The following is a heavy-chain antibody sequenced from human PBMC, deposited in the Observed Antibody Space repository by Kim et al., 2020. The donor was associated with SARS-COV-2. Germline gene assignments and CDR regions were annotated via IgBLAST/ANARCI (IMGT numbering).Heavy chain of an antibody. J-gene: IGHJ4*02. Sequence: ASVKVSCKASGYTFTSYYMHWVRQAPGQGLEWMGIINPSGGGTSYAQKFQGRVTMTRDTSTSTVYMEVSSLRSEDTVVYYCARDLVGPTEAGYWGQGTLVTVSS. V-gene: IGHV1-46*01. CDR3: ARDLVGPTEAGY. CDR1: GYTFTSYY. CDR2: INPSGGGT. D-gene: IGHD1-26*01.